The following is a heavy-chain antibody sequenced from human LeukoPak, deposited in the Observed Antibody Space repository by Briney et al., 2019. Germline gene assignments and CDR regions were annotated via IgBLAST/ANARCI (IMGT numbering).Heavy chain of an antibody. CDR1: GFTFSSYA. CDR3: ARVGTPGLSRGYYYYYYGMDV. J-gene: IGHJ6*02. V-gene: IGHV3-30-3*01. CDR2: ISYDGSNK. D-gene: IGHD1-14*01. Sequence: GRSLRLSCAASGFTFSSYAMHWVRQAPGKGLEWVAVISYDGSNKYYADSVKGRFTISRDNSKNTLYLQMNSLRAEDTAVYYCARVGTPGLSRGYYYYYYGMDVWGQGTTVTVSS.